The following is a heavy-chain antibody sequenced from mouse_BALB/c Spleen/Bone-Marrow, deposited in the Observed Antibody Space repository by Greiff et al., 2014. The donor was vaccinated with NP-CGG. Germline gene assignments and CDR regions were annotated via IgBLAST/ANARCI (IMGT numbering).Heavy chain of an antibody. D-gene: IGHD1-1*01. CDR3: ATYYYGSSLFAY. Sequence: EVQLQQSGAELVKPGASVKLSCTASGFNIKNTYIHWVKQRPEQGLEWIGRIDPANVNTKYDRKFQGKATITADTSSNTAYLQLSSLTSEDTAVYYCATYYYGSSLFAYWGQGTLVTVSA. J-gene: IGHJ3*01. CDR2: IDPANVNT. V-gene: IGHV14-3*02. CDR1: GFNIKNTY.